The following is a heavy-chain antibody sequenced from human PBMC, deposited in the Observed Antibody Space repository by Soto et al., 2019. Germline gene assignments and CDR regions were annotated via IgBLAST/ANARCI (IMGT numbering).Heavy chain of an antibody. CDR3: ARGSSIAGLYYGMDV. CDR1: GGSIRSGGYY. Sequence: QVQLQESGPGLVKPSQTLSLTCTVSGGSIRSGGYYWTWIRQHPGKGLEWIGYNYYSGITYYNPSLKSRVTISLDTSKNQFSLKLSSVTAADTAVYYCARGSSIAGLYYGMDVRGQGTTVTVSS. V-gene: IGHV4-31*03. CDR2: NYYSGIT. D-gene: IGHD6-6*01. J-gene: IGHJ6*02.